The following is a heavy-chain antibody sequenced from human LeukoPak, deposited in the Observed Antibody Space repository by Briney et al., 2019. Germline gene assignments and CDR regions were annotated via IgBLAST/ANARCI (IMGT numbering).Heavy chain of an antibody. V-gene: IGHV3-23*01. J-gene: IGHJ6*02. CDR3: ANRPYYYYYGMDV. CDR2: ISGSGGST. CDR1: GFTFSSYA. Sequence: GGSLRLSCAASGFTFSSYAMSWVRQAPGKGLEWVSAISGSGGSTYYAGSVKGRFTISRDNSKNTLYLQMNSLRAEDTAVYYCANRPYYYYYGMDVWGQGTTVTVSS.